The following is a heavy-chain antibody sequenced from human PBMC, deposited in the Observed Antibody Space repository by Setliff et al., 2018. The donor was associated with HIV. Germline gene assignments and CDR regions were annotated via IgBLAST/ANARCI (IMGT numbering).Heavy chain of an antibody. J-gene: IGHJ6*03. Sequence: PSETLSLTCTVSGGSISNSYWTWIRQPPGKGLEWIGYIYTSGSTYYNPSLKSRVTISVDTSKNQFSLKLSSVTAADTAMYYCARRGYSYVERVYYYYMDVWGKGTTVTVSS. D-gene: IGHD5-18*01. V-gene: IGHV4-4*08. CDR1: GGSISNSY. CDR3: ARRGYSYVERVYYYYMDV. CDR2: IYTSGST.